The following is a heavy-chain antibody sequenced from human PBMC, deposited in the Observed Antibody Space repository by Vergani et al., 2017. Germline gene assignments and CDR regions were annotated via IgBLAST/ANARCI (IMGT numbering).Heavy chain of an antibody. D-gene: IGHD6-19*01. CDR3: ARGGYSSGWYRNYWCFDL. Sequence: QMQLVQSGPEVKKPGTSVKVSCKASGFTFTSSAMQWVRQARGQRLEWIGWIVVGSGNTNYAQKFQERVTITRDMSTSTAYMELSSLRSEDTAVYYCARGGYSSGWYRNYWCFDLWGRGTLVTVSS. CDR1: GFTFTSSA. V-gene: IGHV1-58*02. J-gene: IGHJ2*01. CDR2: IVVGSGNT.